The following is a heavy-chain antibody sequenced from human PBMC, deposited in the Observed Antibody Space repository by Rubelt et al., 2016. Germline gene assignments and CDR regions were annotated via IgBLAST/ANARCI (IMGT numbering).Heavy chain of an antibody. V-gene: IGHV3-74*01. CDR3: ARVPCRG. CDR2: INSDGGST. CDR1: GFTFSSYW. J-gene: IGHJ4*02. D-gene: IGHD3-10*01. Sequence: EVQLVESGGGLVQPGGSLRLSCAASGFTFSSYWMHWVRQAPGKGLVWVSRINSDGGSTSYRDSWMVRFNSSGDNAKITLYLQMNRLRAEDTAVYYCARVPCRGWGQGTLVTVSS.